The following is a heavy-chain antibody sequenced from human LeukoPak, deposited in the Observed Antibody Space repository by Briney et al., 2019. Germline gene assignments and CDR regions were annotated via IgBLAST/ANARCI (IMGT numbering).Heavy chain of an antibody. D-gene: IGHD6-19*01. J-gene: IGHJ4*02. CDR1: ALSFRTYW. CDR2: INQGGSVK. V-gene: IGHV3-7*01. CDR3: AVIDSNGWQVGLDY. Sequence: GGSLRLSCVASALSFRTYWMNWVRQARGKGLEGVANINQGGSVKHYLDSVKGRFTISRDNAKNSLYLQMNSLRADDTAVYYCAVIDSNGWQVGLDYWGQGTQVTVSS.